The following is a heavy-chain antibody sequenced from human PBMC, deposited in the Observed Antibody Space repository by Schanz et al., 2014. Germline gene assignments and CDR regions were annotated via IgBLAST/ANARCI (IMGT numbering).Heavy chain of an antibody. CDR3: VKDAYCAGDCCPAEYFQH. V-gene: IGHV3-64D*06. J-gene: IGHJ1*01. Sequence: EVQLVESGGYLVQPGGSLRLSCSASGFTFRSYAMHWVRQASGKGLEYVSAITRSGGGTYYSDSVKGRFTISRDNSKNTLYLQMSSLRHEDSAVYYCVKDAYCAGDCCPAEYFQHWGQGTLVTVSS. CDR1: GFTFRSYA. D-gene: IGHD2-21*02. CDR2: ITRSGGGT.